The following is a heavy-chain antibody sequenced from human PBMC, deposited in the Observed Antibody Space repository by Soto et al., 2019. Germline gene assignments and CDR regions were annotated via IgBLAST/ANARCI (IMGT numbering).Heavy chain of an antibody. Sequence: GASVKVSCKASGYTFITYDIHWGRQATGQGLEWLGWMNPSNGNAGYAQKFQGRVTMTRNTSISTAYMDLSGLRSEDTAVYFCARRKERSGPHYFDSWGQGTLVTVSS. J-gene: IGHJ4*02. CDR3: ARRKERSGPHYFDS. CDR2: MNPSNGNA. CDR1: GYTFITYD. V-gene: IGHV1-8*01. D-gene: IGHD6-25*01.